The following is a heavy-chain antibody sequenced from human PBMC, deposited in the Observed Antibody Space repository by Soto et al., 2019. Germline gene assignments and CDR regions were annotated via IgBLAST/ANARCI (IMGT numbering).Heavy chain of an antibody. CDR3: AKDLRSDDYSDFLRFDH. J-gene: IGHJ4*02. CDR1: GFTFEDYA. V-gene: IGHV3-9*01. CDR2: ISWNKNNI. D-gene: IGHD4-17*01. Sequence: EVQLVESGGGLVQPGRSLRLSCAASGFTFEDYAMHWVRQTPGKGLEWVSGISWNKNNIDYVDSVKGRFTISRDNAKKSLLLQMNSLRAEDTAVYYCAKDLRSDDYSDFLRFDHWGQGTPVTVSS.